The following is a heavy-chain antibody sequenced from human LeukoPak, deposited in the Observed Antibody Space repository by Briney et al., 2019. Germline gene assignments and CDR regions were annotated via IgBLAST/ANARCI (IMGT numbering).Heavy chain of an antibody. CDR2: INHSGST. CDR1: GGSFSGYY. Sequence: SETLSLTCAVYGGSFSGYYWSWIRQPPGKGLEWIGEINHSGSTNYNPSLKSRVTISVDTSKNQFSLKLSSVTAADTAVYYCAREGRYCSGGSCPDLGAFDIWGQGTMVTVSS. CDR3: AREGRYCSGGSCPDLGAFDI. D-gene: IGHD2-15*01. V-gene: IGHV4-34*01. J-gene: IGHJ3*02.